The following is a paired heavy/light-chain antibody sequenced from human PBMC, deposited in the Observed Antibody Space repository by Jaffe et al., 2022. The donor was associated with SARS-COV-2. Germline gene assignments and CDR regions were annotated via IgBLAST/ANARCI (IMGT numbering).Light chain of an antibody. CDR3: QQHYNWPPRYT. J-gene: IGKJ2*01. V-gene: IGKV3-15*01. CDR2: SAS. Sequence: EIVLTQSPATLAVSPGERASLSCRASQYISNNLAWYQQRPGQAPRLLIYSASTRLTGIPARFSGSGSGTEFTLTISSLQSEDFAVYYCQQHYNWPPRYTFGQGTKLEIK. CDR1: QYISNN.
Heavy chain of an antibody. CDR2: IYSSGST. CDR3: AGTPSSGERHLSPFDY. J-gene: IGHJ4*02. V-gene: IGHV4-39*01. CDR1: GGSISSSSYY. D-gene: IGHD3-3*02. Sequence: QPQLQESGPGLVKPSETLSLMCTVSGGSISSSSYYWGWIRQPPGKGLEWIGSIYSSGSTYYNPSLQSRITISVDRSKNQFSLELKSVTATDTAIYYCAGTPSSGERHLSPFDYWGQGTLVTVSS.